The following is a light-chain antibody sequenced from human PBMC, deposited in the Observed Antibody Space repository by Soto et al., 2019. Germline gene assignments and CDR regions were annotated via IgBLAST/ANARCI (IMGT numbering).Light chain of an antibody. CDR2: YVS. CDR3: CSSAGGFTWV. CDR1: SSDVV. Sequence: QSALTQPRSVSGSPGQSVTISCTGTSSDVVSWYQQHPGKAPKLIIYYVSQRPSGVPDRFSGSKSGNTASLTISGLQAEDEADCYCCSSAGGFTWVFGGGTQLTVL. J-gene: IGLJ3*02. V-gene: IGLV2-11*01.